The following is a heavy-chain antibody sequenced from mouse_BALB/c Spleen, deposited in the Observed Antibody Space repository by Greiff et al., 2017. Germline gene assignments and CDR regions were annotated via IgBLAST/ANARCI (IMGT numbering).Heavy chain of an antibody. CDR2: ISYSGST. J-gene: IGHJ2*01. V-gene: IGHV3-2*02. Sequence: EVQGVESGPGLVKPSQSLSLTCTVTGYSITSDYAWNWIRQFPENKLEWMGYISYSGSTSYNPSLKSRISITRDTSKNQFFLQLNSVTTEDTATYYCARSTMITTDFDYWGQGTTLTVSS. D-gene: IGHD2-4*01. CDR3: ARSTMITTDFDY. CDR1: GYSITSDYA.